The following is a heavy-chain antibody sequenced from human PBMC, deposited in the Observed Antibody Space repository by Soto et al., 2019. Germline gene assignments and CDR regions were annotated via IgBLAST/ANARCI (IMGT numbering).Heavy chain of an antibody. CDR1: GGTFSSYS. V-gene: IGHV1-69*02. CDR2: TIPILGIP. Sequence: QVQLVQSGAEVKKPGSSVKVSCKASGGTFSSYSISWVRQAPGQGLEWMGRTIPILGIPNYAHKFQGRVTITADKSTSTAYMEVSSLRSEDTAVYYCARGSRDTAMVTTYDSWGQGTLVTVSS. J-gene: IGHJ4*02. D-gene: IGHD5-18*01. CDR3: ARGSRDTAMVTTYDS.